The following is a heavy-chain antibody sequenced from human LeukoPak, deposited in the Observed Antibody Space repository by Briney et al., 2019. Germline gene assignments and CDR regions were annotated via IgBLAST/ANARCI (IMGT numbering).Heavy chain of an antibody. D-gene: IGHD4-17*01. Sequence: GSLRLSCAASGFTFSSYSMNWVRPAPGKGRVWVSSISSSSSYIYYADSVKGRFTISRDNAKNSLYLQMNSLRAEDTALYYCARAALYGDDGWADYYYYYMDVWGKGTTVTVSS. CDR2: ISSSSSYI. CDR3: ARAALYGDDGWADYYYYYMDV. CDR1: GFTFSSYS. V-gene: IGHV3-21*04. J-gene: IGHJ6*03.